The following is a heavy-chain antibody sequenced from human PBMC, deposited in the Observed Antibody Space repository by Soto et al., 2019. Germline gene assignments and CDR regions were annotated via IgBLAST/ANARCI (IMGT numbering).Heavy chain of an antibody. D-gene: IGHD3-3*01. CDR2: INNSGST. CDR3: ARGAGVLRFLEWSFWFDP. J-gene: IGHJ5*02. V-gene: IGHV4-34*01. CDR1: GGSFSGYY. Sequence: QVQLQQWGAGLLKPSETLSLTCAVYGGSFSGYYWSWIRQPPGKGLEWIGEINNSGSTNYNPSLKSRVTISVATSKNQFSLKLSSVTAADTAVYYCARGAGVLRFLEWSFWFDPWGQGTLVTVSS.